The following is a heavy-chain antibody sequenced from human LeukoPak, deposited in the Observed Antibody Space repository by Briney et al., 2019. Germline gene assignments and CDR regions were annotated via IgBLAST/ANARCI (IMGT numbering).Heavy chain of an antibody. D-gene: IGHD3-9*01. Sequence: PSETLSLTCTVSGGSISSYYWSWIRLPPGKGLEWFGYLSKSGNTNYSPSLKSRVTIFGDTSKNQFFLKLSSVTAADTAVYYCARARYVNSFYAFDIWGQGTLVTVSS. V-gene: IGHV4-59*01. CDR1: GGSISSYY. J-gene: IGHJ3*02. CDR2: LSKSGNT. CDR3: ARARYVNSFYAFDI.